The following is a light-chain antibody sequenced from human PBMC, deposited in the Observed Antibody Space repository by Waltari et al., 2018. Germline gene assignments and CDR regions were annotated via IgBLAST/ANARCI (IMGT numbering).Light chain of an antibody. Sequence: DVVMTQTPLSLSVTPGQPASISCTSSPSPLYSDGKTYLHLYQQKSGQSPQLLIYDVSSRFSGVSDRFSGSGSGTDFTLKISRVEAEDVGIYYCMQGLHLPYTFGQGTRLEIK. V-gene: IGKV2-29*02. CDR3: MQGLHLPYT. J-gene: IGKJ2*01. CDR2: DVS. CDR1: PSPLYSDGKTY.